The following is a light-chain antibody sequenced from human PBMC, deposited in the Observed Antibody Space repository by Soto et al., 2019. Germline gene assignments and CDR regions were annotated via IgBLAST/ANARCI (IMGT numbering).Light chain of an antibody. J-gene: IGLJ2*01. CDR3: QVWDSSSALVV. CDR2: YDS. CDR1: NIGSKS. V-gene: IGLV3-21*04. Sequence: SYELTQPPSVSVAPGKTARITCGGNNIGSKSVHWYQQKPGQAPVLVIYYDSDRPSGIPERFSGSNSGNTATLTISRVEAGDEADYYCQVWDSSSALVVFGGGTKLTVI.